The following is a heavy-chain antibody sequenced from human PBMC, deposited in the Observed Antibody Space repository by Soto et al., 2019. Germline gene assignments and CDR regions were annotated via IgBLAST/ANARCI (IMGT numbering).Heavy chain of an antibody. J-gene: IGHJ4*02. CDR2: INPSGGRT. CDR1: GYTFTSYF. V-gene: IGHV1-46*01. Sequence: QVQLVQSGAEGMEPGASVKVSCKASGYTFTSYFMHWVRQATGHGLEWMGMINPSGGRTSYAQKSQGRVTMTRDTSTSTVYMELSSLRSEYTAEYYCARVPRWLVYLWGQGTLVTVSS. D-gene: IGHD6-19*01. CDR3: ARVPRWLVYL.